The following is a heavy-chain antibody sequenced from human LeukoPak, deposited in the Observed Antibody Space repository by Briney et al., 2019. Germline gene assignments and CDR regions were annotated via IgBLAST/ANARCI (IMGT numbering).Heavy chain of an antibody. Sequence: GGSLRLSCVASGFTFSNYAMSWVRQAPGKGLEYVSPISASGLSTYYTDSVRGRFTNSRDNSKNTLYLQMHSLRAEDTAVYYCAKETSITGAGDFWGQGALVTVS. CDR3: AKETSITGAGDF. J-gene: IGHJ4*02. V-gene: IGHV3-23*01. CDR1: GFTFSNYA. CDR2: ISASGLST. D-gene: IGHD1-20*01.